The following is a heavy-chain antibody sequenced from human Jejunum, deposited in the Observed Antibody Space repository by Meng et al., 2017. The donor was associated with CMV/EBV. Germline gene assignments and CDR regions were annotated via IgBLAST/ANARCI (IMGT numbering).Heavy chain of an antibody. CDR1: GDSVSSNSAG. CDR3: ARGWLRSGFDF. J-gene: IGHJ4*02. CDR2: TYYSSKWYN. Sequence: LQQSGPGLVKPSPTPSLTCVISGDSVSSNSAGWNWIRQSPLRGLEWLGRTYYSSKWYNDYAVSVKSRITINPDTSKNQFSLQLNSVTPEDTAVYFCARGWLRSGFDFWGQGTLVTVFS. D-gene: IGHD5-12*01. V-gene: IGHV6-1*01.